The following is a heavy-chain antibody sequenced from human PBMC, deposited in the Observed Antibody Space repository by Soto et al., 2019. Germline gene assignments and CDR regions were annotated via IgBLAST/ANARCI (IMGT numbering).Heavy chain of an antibody. CDR3: ARGVKYYYDSSGYLWDDAFDI. D-gene: IGHD3-22*01. CDR2: IIPIFGTA. Sequence: SVKVSCKASGGTFSSYAISWVRQAPGQGLEWMGGIIPIFGTANYAQKFQGRVTITADESTSTAYMELSSLRSEDTAAYYCARGVKYYYDSSGYLWDDAFDIWGQGTMVTVAS. J-gene: IGHJ3*02. CDR1: GGTFSSYA. V-gene: IGHV1-69*13.